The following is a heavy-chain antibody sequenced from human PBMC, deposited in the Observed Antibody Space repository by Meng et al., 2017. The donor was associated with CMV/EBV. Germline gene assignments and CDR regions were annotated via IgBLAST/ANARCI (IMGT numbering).Heavy chain of an antibody. CDR3: ARGGLYYYDSSGHFDY. Sequence: QWHLQRAGPGLGKPSETLSLPCTVSGGSISSYYWSWIRQPAGKGLEWIGRIYTSGSTNYNPSLKSRVTMSVDTSKNQFSLKLSSVTAADTAVYYCARGGLYYYDSSGHFDYWGQGTLVTVSS. D-gene: IGHD3-22*01. CDR1: GGSISSYY. J-gene: IGHJ4*02. V-gene: IGHV4-4*07. CDR2: IYTSGST.